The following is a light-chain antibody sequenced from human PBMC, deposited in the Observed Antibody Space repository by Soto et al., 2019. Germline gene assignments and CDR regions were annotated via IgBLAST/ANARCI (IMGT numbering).Light chain of an antibody. J-gene: IGLJ2*01. V-gene: IGLV2-14*03. CDR1: NNDVGAYNY. CDR3: SSYTACSTLV. CDR2: DVS. Sequence: QSALTQPASVSGSPGQSITISCTRTNNDVGAYNYVSWYQQHPGKAPKLMIYDVSYRPSGISNRFSGYNSGNTASLTISGLQAEDEAHYYCSSYTACSTLVFGGGTKVTVL.